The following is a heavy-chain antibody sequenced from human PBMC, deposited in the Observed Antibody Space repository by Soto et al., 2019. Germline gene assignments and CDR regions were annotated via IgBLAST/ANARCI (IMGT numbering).Heavy chain of an antibody. CDR1: GGSISSYY. Sequence: SETLSITCTVSGGSISSYYWSWIRQPPGKGLEWIGYIYYSGSTNYNPSLKSRVTISVDTSKNQFSLKLSSVTAADTAVYYCARVLMMSRYSRSRGFWGQGILVTVSS. CDR2: IYYSGST. J-gene: IGHJ4*02. D-gene: IGHD3-3*01. CDR3: ARVLMMSRYSRSRGF. V-gene: IGHV4-59*08.